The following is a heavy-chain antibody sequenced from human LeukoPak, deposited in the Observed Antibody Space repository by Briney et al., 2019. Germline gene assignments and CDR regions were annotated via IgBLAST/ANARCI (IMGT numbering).Heavy chain of an antibody. CDR3: ARDDILTGYYY. CDR1: GFTFSSYW. D-gene: IGHD3-9*01. Sequence: GGSLRLSCAASGFTFSSYWMHWVRQAPGKGLVWVSRINSDGSDRGYADSVKGRFTVSRDNAKNTLDLQMNSLRAEDTAVYYCARDDILTGYYYWGQGTLVTVSA. J-gene: IGHJ4*02. V-gene: IGHV3-74*01. CDR2: INSDGSDR.